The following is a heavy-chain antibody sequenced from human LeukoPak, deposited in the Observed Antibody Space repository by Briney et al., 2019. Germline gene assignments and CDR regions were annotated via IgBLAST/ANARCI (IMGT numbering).Heavy chain of an antibody. J-gene: IGHJ4*02. Sequence: VGSLRLSCAASGFTFSVSALHWVRQAPGKGLEWVGRVRTRTNNFATAYAASVKGRFTVSRDDSKNTAYLQMNSLTTEDAAVYYCCRLDCGFDSWGQGVLVTVSS. CDR1: GFTFSVSA. CDR2: VRTRTNNFAT. CDR3: CRLDCGFDS. D-gene: IGHD4/OR15-4a*01. V-gene: IGHV3-73*01.